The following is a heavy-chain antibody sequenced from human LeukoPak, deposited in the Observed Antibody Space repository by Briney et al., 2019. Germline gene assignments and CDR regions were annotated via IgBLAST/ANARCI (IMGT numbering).Heavy chain of an antibody. CDR1: GGTFSSYD. CDR3: ARDPSSPRTVDIVATLRGWFDP. D-gene: IGHD5-12*01. J-gene: IGHJ5*02. CDR2: IIPIFGTA. V-gene: IGHV1-69*06. Sequence: SVKVSCKASGGTFSSYDISWVRQAPGQGLEWMGGIIPIFGTANYAQKFQGRVTITADKSTSTAYMELSSLRSEDTAVYYCARDPSSPRTVDIVATLRGWFDPWGQGTLVTVSS.